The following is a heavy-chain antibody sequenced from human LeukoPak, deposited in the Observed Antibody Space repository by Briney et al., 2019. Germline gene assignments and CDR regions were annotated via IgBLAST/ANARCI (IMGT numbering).Heavy chain of an antibody. V-gene: IGHV4-59*08. CDR1: GGSISSYY. J-gene: IGHJ1*01. CDR2: IYYSGST. Sequence: PSETLSLTCTVSGGSISSYYWSWIRQPPGKGLEWIGYIYYSGSTNYNPSLKSRVTISVDTSENQFSLKLSSVTAADTAVYYCARGYSSGWSRARAEYFQHWGQGTLVTVSS. CDR3: ARGYSSGWSRARAEYFQH. D-gene: IGHD6-19*01.